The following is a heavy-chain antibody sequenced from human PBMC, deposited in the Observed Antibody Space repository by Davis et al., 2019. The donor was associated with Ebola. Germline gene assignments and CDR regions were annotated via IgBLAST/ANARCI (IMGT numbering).Heavy chain of an antibody. V-gene: IGHV1-3*01. CDR3: ARAQFPTTSDH. CDR2: INAGNGDT. D-gene: IGHD1-1*01. CDR1: GYTFIFYT. J-gene: IGHJ4*02. Sequence: ASVKVSCKASGYTFIFYTIHWVRQAPGQRLEWMGWINAGNGDTKYSQKFQGRVAMTTDTSTNTAYMEVGSLRSDDTAVYYCARAQFPTTSDHWGQGTLVTVSS.